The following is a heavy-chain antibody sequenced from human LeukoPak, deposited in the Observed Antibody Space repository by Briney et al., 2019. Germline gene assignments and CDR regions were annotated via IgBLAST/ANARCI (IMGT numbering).Heavy chain of an antibody. D-gene: IGHD5-24*01. J-gene: IGHJ6*03. CDR2: ISSSGSTI. CDR1: GFTFSDYY. Sequence: PGGSLRLSCAASGFTFSDYYMSWIRQAPGKGLEWVSYISSSGSTIYYADSVKGRFTISRDNAKNPLYLQMNSLRAEDTAVYYCARDQDGYNLIPPYYMDVRGKGTTVTVSS. V-gene: IGHV3-11*01. CDR3: ARDQDGYNLIPPYYMDV.